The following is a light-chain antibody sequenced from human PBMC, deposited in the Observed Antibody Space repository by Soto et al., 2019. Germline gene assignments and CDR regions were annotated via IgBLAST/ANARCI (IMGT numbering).Light chain of an antibody. J-gene: IGLJ2*01. Sequence: QSVLTQPPSASGSPGQSVTISCTGTGSDIGAYNYVSWYQQYPGKAPKVMIYDVIKRPSGVPDRSSGSKSGNTASLTVSGLRADDEAVYYCSSFVGGDSFDVIFGGGTKLTVL. CDR1: GSDIGAYNY. CDR3: SSFVGGDSFDVI. CDR2: DVI. V-gene: IGLV2-8*01.